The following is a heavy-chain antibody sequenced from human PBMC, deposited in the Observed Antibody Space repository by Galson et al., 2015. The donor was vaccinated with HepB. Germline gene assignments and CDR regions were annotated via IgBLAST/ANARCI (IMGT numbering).Heavy chain of an antibody. V-gene: IGHV3-30-3*01. CDR1: GFTFSSYA. Sequence: SLRLSCAASGFTFSSYAMHWVRQAPGKGLEWVAVISYDGSNKYYADSEKGRFTISRDNSKNTLYLQMNSLRAEDTAVYYCARDLSPGATPYYYMDVWGKGTTVTVSS. D-gene: IGHD1-26*01. CDR2: ISYDGSNK. J-gene: IGHJ6*03. CDR3: ARDLSPGATPYYYMDV.